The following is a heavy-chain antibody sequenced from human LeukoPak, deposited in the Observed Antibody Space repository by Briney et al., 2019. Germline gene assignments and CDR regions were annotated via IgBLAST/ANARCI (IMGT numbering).Heavy chain of an antibody. D-gene: IGHD2-15*01. V-gene: IGHV4-61*02. CDR1: SGSISSGSYY. Sequence: SETLSLTCTVSSGSISSGSYYWSWIRQPAGKGLEWIGRIFTSGGTNYNPSLKSRVTISVDTSKNQFSLKLNSMTAADAAVYYCAREESGYCDGGSCPYYFDYWGQGTLVTVSS. CDR2: IFTSGGT. J-gene: IGHJ4*02. CDR3: AREESGYCDGGSCPYYFDY.